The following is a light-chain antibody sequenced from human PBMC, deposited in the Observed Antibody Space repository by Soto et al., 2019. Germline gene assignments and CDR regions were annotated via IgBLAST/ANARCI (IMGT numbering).Light chain of an antibody. CDR2: DVS. V-gene: IGLV2-14*03. Sequence: LTQPASVSGSPGQSITISCTGTSSDVGGYNYVSWYQHHPGKAPKLMIFDVSNRPSGVSNRFSGSKSGNTASLTISGLQAEDEADYYCSSYTASSTYVFGTGTKVTVL. CDR3: SSYTASSTYV. J-gene: IGLJ1*01. CDR1: SSDVGGYNY.